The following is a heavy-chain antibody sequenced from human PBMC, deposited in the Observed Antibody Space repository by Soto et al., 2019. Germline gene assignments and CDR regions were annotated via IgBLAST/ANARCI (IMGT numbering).Heavy chain of an antibody. CDR1: GYTFTSHD. CDR2: MNPNSGDT. CDR3: ARGPEYPVGGAQYQLYGMHA. D-gene: IGHD2-21*01. Sequence: QGQLVQSGTEVKKPGASVRGSCKASGYTFTSHDSNWVRQATGQWLEWLGWMNPNSGDTGYAQKFQGRVTMTRDTSISTAYMELSNLRSDDTAVYFFARGPEYPVGGAQYQLYGMHAWGEGTTVTVSS. J-gene: IGHJ6*04. V-gene: IGHV1-8*01.